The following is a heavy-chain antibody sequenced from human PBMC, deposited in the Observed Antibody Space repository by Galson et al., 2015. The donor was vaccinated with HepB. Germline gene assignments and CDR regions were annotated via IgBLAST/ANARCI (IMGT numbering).Heavy chain of an antibody. CDR3: ARAPAVAGRYYFDY. CDR1: GFIFNNYW. CDR2: IKHDGNEK. V-gene: IGHV3-7*03. J-gene: IGHJ4*02. D-gene: IGHD6-19*01. Sequence: SLRLSCAASGFIFNNYWMAWVRQAPGKGLEWVANIKHDGNEKYYVDSVKGRITISSDNAENSLYLQMNSLTAEDTAVYYCARAPAVAGRYYFDYWGQGTLVTVSS.